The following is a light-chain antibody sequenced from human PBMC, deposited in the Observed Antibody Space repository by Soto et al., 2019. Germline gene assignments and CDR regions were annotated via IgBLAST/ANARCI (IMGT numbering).Light chain of an antibody. V-gene: IGLV1-40*01. Sequence: QAVVTQPPSVSGAPGQRVTISCTGSSSNIGAGYDVHWYQQLPRTAPKLLIYGNNNRPSGVPDRFSGSKSGTSASLAITGLQAEDEADYYCQSYDSSLSGRVVFGGGTKVTVL. CDR2: GNN. J-gene: IGLJ2*01. CDR3: QSYDSSLSGRVV. CDR1: SSNIGAGYD.